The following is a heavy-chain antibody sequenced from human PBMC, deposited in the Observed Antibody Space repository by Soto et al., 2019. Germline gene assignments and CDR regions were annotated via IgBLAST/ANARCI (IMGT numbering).Heavy chain of an antibody. Sequence: ASVKVSCKASGYTFTGYYMHWVRQAPGQGLEWMGWINPNSGGTDYAQKFQGWVTMTRDTSISTAYMELSRLRSDDTAVYYCARESIAARRYYYYYGMDVWGQGTTVTVSS. CDR3: ARESIAARRYYYYYGMDV. V-gene: IGHV1-2*04. CDR2: INPNSGGT. CDR1: GYTFTGYY. D-gene: IGHD6-6*01. J-gene: IGHJ6*02.